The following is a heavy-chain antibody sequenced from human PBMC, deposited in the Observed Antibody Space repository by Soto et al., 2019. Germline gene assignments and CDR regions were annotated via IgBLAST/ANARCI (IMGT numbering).Heavy chain of an antibody. CDR3: VRDQSRISRFGFAP. D-gene: IGHD3-3*02. CDR1: GFTFNKYG. Sequence: QVQLLESGGGVVQTGRSLTLSCTASGFTFNKYGIHWVRQAPGRALGWVAGMWYDGSNEYYGDSVTGRFTISRDNSKNTVFLQMNSLRAEDTAVYYCVRDQSRISRFGFAPWGQGTLVTVSS. J-gene: IGHJ5*02. V-gene: IGHV3-33*01. CDR2: MWYDGSNE.